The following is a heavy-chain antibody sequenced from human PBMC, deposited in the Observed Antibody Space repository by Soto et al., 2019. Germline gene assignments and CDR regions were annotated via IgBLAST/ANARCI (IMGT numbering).Heavy chain of an antibody. V-gene: IGHV4-34*01. D-gene: IGHD3-10*01. CDR1: GGSFSGYY. Sequence: SETLSLTCAVYGGSFSGYYWSWIRQPPGKGLEWIGEINHSGSTNYNPSLKCRVTISVDTSKNQFSLKLSSVTAADTAVYYCAREKARYYGSGSYYPRGAFDIWGQGTMVTVSS. CDR3: AREKARYYGSGSYYPRGAFDI. CDR2: INHSGST. J-gene: IGHJ3*02.